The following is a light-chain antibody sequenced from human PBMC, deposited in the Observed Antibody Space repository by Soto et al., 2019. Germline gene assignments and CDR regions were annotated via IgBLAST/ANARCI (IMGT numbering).Light chain of an antibody. CDR3: SSYTSSSTLYV. CDR1: SSDVGGYNY. CDR2: DVS. V-gene: IGLV2-14*01. J-gene: IGLJ1*01. Sequence: QSALTQPASVSGSPGQSITISCTGTSSDVGGYNYVSWYQQHPGKAPKLMIYDVSNRPSGVSNRFSGSKSGNTASLTISGLQAEDDADYYCSSYTSSSTLYVFGTGNKLTVL.